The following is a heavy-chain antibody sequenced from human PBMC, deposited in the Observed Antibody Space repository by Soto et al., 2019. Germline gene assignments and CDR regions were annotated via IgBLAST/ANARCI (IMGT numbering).Heavy chain of an antibody. CDR2: ISSSSSYT. J-gene: IGHJ6*02. D-gene: IGHD5-18*01. V-gene: IGHV3-11*06. CDR1: GFTFSDYY. CDR3: ARNTAMAPGGYYYYGMDV. Sequence: QVQLVESGGGLVKPGGSLRLSCAASGFTFSDYYMSWIRQAPGKGLEWVSYISSSSSYTNYADSVKGRFTISRDNPKNSLDLQMNSLRAEDTAVYYFARNTAMAPGGYYYYGMDVWGQGTTVTVSS.